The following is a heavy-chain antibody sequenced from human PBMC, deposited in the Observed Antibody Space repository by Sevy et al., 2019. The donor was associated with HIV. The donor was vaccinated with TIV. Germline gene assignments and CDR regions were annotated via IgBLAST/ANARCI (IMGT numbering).Heavy chain of an antibody. CDR1: GDSISGTDYS. D-gene: IGHD5-12*01. J-gene: IGHJ4*02. CDR2: IHYKGTT. CDR3: ARLDPSGPRDY. Sequence: SETLSLTCTVSGDSISGTDYSRGWIRQTPGKGLEWIGNIHYKGTTYYNPSLKSRVTVSVDTSKNQFSLRLSSVSAADTAVYYCARLDPSGPRDYWGQGTLVTVSS. V-gene: IGHV4-39*01.